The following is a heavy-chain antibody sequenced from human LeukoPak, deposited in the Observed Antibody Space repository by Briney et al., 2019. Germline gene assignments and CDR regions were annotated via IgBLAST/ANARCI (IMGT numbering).Heavy chain of an antibody. CDR2: IIPIFGTA. V-gene: IGHV1-69*05. Sequence: SVKVSCKASGGTFSSYAISWVRQAPGQGLEWMGGIIPIFGTANYAQKFQGRVALSRDTSTSTVYMELSSLRSEDTAVYYCLRSTDIVAPFDYWGQGTLVTVSS. CDR1: GGTFSSYA. CDR3: LRSTDIVAPFDY. J-gene: IGHJ4*02. D-gene: IGHD5-12*01.